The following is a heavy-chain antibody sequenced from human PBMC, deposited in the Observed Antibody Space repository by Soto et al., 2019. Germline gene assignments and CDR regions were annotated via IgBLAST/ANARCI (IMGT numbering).Heavy chain of an antibody. J-gene: IGHJ6*02. V-gene: IGHV1-69*10. CDR1: GGTFSSYA. CDR3: ARFPSSYRPLEDYYYYGMDV. Sequence: ASVKVSCKASGGTFSSYAISWGRQAPGQGLEWMGGIIPILGIANYAQKFQGRVTITADKSTSTAYMELSSLRSEDTAVYYCARFPSSYRPLEDYYYYGMDVWGQGTTVTVSS. CDR2: IIPILGIA. D-gene: IGHD3-16*02.